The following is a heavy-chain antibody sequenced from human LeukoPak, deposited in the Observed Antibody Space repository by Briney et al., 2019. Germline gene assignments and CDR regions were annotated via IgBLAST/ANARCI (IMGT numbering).Heavy chain of an antibody. V-gene: IGHV3-74*01. CDR3: ARDQDDYGGNSPLGY. Sequence: GGSLRLSCAASGFTFSSYWMHWVRQAPGKGLAWVSRINTDGGSAGYADSVKGRFTISRDNAKNTLYLQMNSLRVEDTAVYYCARDQDDYGGNSPLGYWGQGILVTVSS. CDR1: GFTFSSYW. CDR2: INTDGGSA. J-gene: IGHJ4*02. D-gene: IGHD4-23*01.